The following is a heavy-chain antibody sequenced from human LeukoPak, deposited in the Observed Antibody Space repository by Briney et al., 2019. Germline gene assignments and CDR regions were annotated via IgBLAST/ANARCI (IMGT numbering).Heavy chain of an antibody. J-gene: IGHJ4*02. Sequence: PGRSLRLSCAASGFTFSNYGMHWVRQAPGKGLEWVAVIWYDGSDKYYADSVKGRFTISRDNSKNTLYLQMNGLRAEDTSVYYCARDPMTTNTFYFDFWGQGTLVTASS. V-gene: IGHV3-33*01. CDR1: GFTFSNYG. CDR2: IWYDGSDK. CDR3: ARDPMTTNTFYFDF. D-gene: IGHD4-17*01.